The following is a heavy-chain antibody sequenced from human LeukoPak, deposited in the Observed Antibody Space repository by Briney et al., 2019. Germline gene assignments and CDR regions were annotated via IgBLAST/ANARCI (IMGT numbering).Heavy chain of an antibody. J-gene: IGHJ4*02. D-gene: IGHD5-12*01. CDR1: GYTFTSYG. CDR3: ARDWEVAIHRPIDY. Sequence: ASVKVSCKASGYTFTSYGISWVRQAPRQGLEWMGCISAYNGNTNYAQKLQGRVTMTTDTSTSTAYMELRSLRSDDTAVYYCARDWEVAIHRPIDYWGQGTLVTVSS. V-gene: IGHV1-18*01. CDR2: ISAYNGNT.